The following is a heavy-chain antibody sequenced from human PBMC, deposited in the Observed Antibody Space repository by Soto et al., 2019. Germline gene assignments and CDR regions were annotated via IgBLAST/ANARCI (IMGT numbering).Heavy chain of an antibody. J-gene: IGHJ4*02. D-gene: IGHD3-22*01. V-gene: IGHV3-21*01. Sequence: GGSLRLSCAASGFTFSSYSMNWVRQAPGKGLEWVSSISSSSSYIYYADSVKGRFTISRDNAKNSLYLQMNSLRAEDTAVYYCASFGRDYYDSSGYYSVSYWGQGTLVTVSS. CDR3: ASFGRDYYDSSGYYSVSY. CDR1: GFTFSSYS. CDR2: ISSSSSYI.